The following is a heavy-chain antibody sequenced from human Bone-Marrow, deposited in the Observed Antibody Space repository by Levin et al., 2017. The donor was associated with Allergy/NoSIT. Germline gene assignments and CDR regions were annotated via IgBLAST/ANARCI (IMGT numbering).Heavy chain of an antibody. V-gene: IGHV3-48*03. CDR1: GFTFSSYE. J-gene: IGHJ6*02. D-gene: IGHD5-18*01. Sequence: PGGSLRLSCAASGFTFSSYEMNWVRQAPGKGLEWVSYISSSGSTIYYADSVKGRFTISRDNAKNSLYLQMNSLRAEDTAVYYCARDEKYSYLRNYYYYGMDVWGQGTTVTVSS. CDR3: ARDEKYSYLRNYYYYGMDV. CDR2: ISSSGSTI.